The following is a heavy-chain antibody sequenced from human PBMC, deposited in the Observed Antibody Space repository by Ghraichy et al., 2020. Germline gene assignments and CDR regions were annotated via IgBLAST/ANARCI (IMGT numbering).Heavy chain of an antibody. V-gene: IGHV3-23*01. J-gene: IGHJ6*02. CDR2: SSGSGGST. CDR3: ATDMYYDFWSGYYGPYYYYGMDV. D-gene: IGHD3-3*01. Sequence: SEGMRGGRQAPGKGLEWGAASSGSGGSTYYADSVKGRFTISRDNSKNTLYLQMNSLRAEDTAVYYCATDMYYDFWSGYYGPYYYYGMDVWGQGTTVTVSS. CDR1: SEG.